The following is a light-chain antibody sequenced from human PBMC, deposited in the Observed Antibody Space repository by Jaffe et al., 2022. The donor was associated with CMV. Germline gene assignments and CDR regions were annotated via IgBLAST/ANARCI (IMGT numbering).Light chain of an antibody. Sequence: EIVLTQSPGTLSLSPGERATLSCRASLSVSNNYLAWYQQKPGQAPRLLIYGASSRATGIPDRFSGSGSRTDFTLTISRLEPEDFAVYYCQQYGSTPWPFGQGTKVEIK. CDR2: GAS. CDR3: QQYGSTPWP. J-gene: IGKJ1*01. CDR1: LSVSNNY. V-gene: IGKV3-20*01.